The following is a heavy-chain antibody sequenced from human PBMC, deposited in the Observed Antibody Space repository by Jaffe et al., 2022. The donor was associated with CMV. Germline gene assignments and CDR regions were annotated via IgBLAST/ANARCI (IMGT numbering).Heavy chain of an antibody. CDR1: GFTVSSNY. CDR3: ARDVSQGYCSGGSCYSFRWFDP. J-gene: IGHJ5*02. D-gene: IGHD2-15*01. V-gene: IGHV3-53*01. CDR2: IYSGGST. Sequence: EVQLVESGGGLIQPGGSLRLSCAASGFTVSSNYMSWVRQAPGKGLEWVSVIYSGGSTYYADSVKGRFTISRDNSKNTLYLQMNSLRAEDTAVYYCARDVSQGYCSGGSCYSFRWFDPWGQGTLVTVSS.